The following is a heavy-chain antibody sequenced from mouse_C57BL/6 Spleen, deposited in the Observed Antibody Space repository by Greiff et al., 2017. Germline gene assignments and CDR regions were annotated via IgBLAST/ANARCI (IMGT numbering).Heavy chain of an antibody. Sequence: QVQLQQSGPELVKPGASVKISCKASGYAFSSSWMNWVKQRPGKGLEWIGRIYPGDGDTTYNGKFKGKATLTADKSSSTAYMQLSSLTYEDSAVYFCAREELRRGDYWGQGTTLTVSS. CDR3: AREELRRGDY. D-gene: IGHD2-4*01. CDR2: IYPGDGDT. CDR1: GYAFSSSW. V-gene: IGHV1-82*01. J-gene: IGHJ2*01.